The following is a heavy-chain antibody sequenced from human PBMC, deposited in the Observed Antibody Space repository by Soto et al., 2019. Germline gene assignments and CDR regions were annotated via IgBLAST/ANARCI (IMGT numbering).Heavy chain of an antibody. CDR2: IYHTGST. CDR1: GGSISTVGHY. J-gene: IGHJ4*02. CDR3: ARATGTLRSRNCDY. D-gene: IGHD1-1*01. V-gene: IGHV4-31*03. Sequence: SETLSLTCSVSGGSISTVGHYWTWIRQPPGKGLEWIGSIYHTGSTYYSKSLRSRLTMSVDTSKSQFSLRLSPVTAADTAVYYCARATGTLRSRNCDYWGQGSLVTVSS.